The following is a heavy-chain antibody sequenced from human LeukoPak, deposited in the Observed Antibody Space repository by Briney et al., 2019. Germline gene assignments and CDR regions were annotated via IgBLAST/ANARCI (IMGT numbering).Heavy chain of an antibody. Sequence: GGSLRLSCAAFGFTVSSYYMSWVRQAPGKGLEWVSVMRSAGTTSYADSVKGRFTISRDNAKNTLYLQMNSLRAEDTAVYYCARAYDSSGYWFDPWGQGTLVTVSS. CDR2: MRSAGTT. J-gene: IGHJ5*02. CDR1: GFTVSSYY. CDR3: ARAYDSSGYWFDP. D-gene: IGHD3-22*01. V-gene: IGHV3-53*01.